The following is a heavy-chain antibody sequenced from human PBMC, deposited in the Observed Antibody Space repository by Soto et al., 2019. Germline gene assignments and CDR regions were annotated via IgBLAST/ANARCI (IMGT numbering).Heavy chain of an antibody. CDR3: AAELGFGKLSVV. V-gene: IGHV1-69*01. Sequence: QVQAVQSGVEVRRPGSSVKVSCKASGDTFKNCVISWVRQAPGQGLEWMGGIIPLFGTTEFAQRFQGRLRITTDESTTTAYMELSRLRSEDTATDYCAAELGFGKLSVVWGQGTTVIVSS. D-gene: IGHD3-10*01. CDR1: GDTFKNCV. J-gene: IGHJ6*02. CDR2: IIPLFGTT.